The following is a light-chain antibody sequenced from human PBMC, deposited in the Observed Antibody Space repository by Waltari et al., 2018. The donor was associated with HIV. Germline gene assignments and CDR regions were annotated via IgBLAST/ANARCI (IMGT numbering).Light chain of an antibody. CDR2: LAS. CDR1: QRLLHSNGYTY. J-gene: IGKJ4*01. CDR3: MQALEIPLT. Sequence: DIVMTQSPFFLPVSPGEPASISCRSSQRLLHSNGYTYLNWYMQKPGQSPQLLIYLASHRASGVPDRFSGSGSGTDFTLHIKRVEADDVGLYYCMQALEIPLTFGGGTKVEIK. V-gene: IGKV2-28*01.